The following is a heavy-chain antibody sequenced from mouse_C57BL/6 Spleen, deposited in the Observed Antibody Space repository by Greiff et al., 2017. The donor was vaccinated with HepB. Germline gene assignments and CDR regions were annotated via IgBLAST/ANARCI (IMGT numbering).Heavy chain of an antibody. J-gene: IGHJ4*01. V-gene: IGHV5-17*01. CDR2: ISSGSSTI. CDR3: AKPYDGYSYYAMDY. Sequence: EVKLMESGGGLVKPGGSLKLSCAASGFTFSDYGMHWVRQAPEKGLEWVAYISSGSSTIYYADTVKGRFTISRDNAKTTLFLQMTSLRSEDTAMYYCAKPYDGYSYYAMDYWGQGTSVTVSS. CDR1: GFTFSDYG. D-gene: IGHD2-3*01.